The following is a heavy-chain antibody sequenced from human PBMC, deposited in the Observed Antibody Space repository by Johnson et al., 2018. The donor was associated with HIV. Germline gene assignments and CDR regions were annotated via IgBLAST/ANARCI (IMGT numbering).Heavy chain of an antibody. Sequence: VQLVESGGGLVKSGGSLRLSCAASGFTFSNAWMSGVRQAPGQGLDWVSLIYSGGNTYYTDSVKGRFTISRDNSDNTMYLQMNSLRDEDTAVYYCARAPHDAFDVWGQGTMVTVSS. J-gene: IGHJ3*01. CDR1: GFTFSNAW. V-gene: IGHV3-66*01. CDR3: ARAPHDAFDV. CDR2: IYSGGNT.